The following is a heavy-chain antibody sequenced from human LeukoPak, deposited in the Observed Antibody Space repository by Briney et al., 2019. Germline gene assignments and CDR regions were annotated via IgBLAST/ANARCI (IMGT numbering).Heavy chain of an antibody. CDR1: GFTFSSHW. CDR3: ARSKAWYPADPFIT. D-gene: IGHD6-13*01. Sequence: PGGSLRLSCAASGFTFSSHWMHWVRHAPGKGLVWVSRINGDGSNTTYADSVKGRFTISRDNAKNTLYLQMNSLRAEDTAVYHCARSKAWYPADPFITWGQGTRVTAPS. V-gene: IGHV3-74*03. CDR2: INGDGSNT. J-gene: IGHJ3*02.